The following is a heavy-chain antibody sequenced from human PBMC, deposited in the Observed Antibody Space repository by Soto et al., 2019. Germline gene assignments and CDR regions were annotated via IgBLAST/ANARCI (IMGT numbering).Heavy chain of an antibody. D-gene: IGHD2-15*01. CDR1: GFTFISYW. CDR3: VRTSLVVAAATREDY. Sequence: EVQLVESGGGLVQPGVSLRRSCAASGFTFISYWLHWVRQAPGMGLVWVARINSDGSSTSYSDSVKGRFTISRDNAKNTLYLQMNSLRAEDTAVYYCVRTSLVVAAATREDYWGQGTLVTVSS. J-gene: IGHJ4*02. V-gene: IGHV3-74*01. CDR2: INSDGSST.